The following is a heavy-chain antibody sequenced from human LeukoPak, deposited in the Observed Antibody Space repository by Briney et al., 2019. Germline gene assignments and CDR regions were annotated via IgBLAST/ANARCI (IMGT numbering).Heavy chain of an antibody. CDR1: GGSFSDYY. V-gene: IGHV4-34*01. Sequence: PSETLSLTCGVYGGSFSDYYWSWIGHPPGEGREWLGEINHSGNTNYNAPLKSRVTIPEDTSKTQFSLKLNSVTAADTAVYYCARVLWQRGTFDYWGQGTLVTVSS. CDR2: INHSGNT. D-gene: IGHD6-25*01. CDR3: ARVLWQRGTFDY. J-gene: IGHJ4*02.